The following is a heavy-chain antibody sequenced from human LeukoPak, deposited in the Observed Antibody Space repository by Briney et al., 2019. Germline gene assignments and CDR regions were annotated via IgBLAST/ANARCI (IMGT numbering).Heavy chain of an antibody. J-gene: IGHJ6*03. CDR2: IIPIFGTA. CDR1: GGTFSSYA. Sequence: SVKVSCKASGGTFSSYAISWVRQAPGQGLEWRGGIIPIFGTANYAQKFQGRVTITTDESTSTAYMELGSLRSEDTAVYYCARGAGTDPYYYYYMDVWGKGTTVTVSS. V-gene: IGHV1-69*05. CDR3: ARGAGTDPYYYYYMDV.